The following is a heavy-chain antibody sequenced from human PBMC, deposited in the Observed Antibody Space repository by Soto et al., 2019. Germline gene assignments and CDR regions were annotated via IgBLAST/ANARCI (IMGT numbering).Heavy chain of an antibody. J-gene: IGHJ4*02. CDR1: GGTFSSYA. D-gene: IGHD3-3*01. V-gene: IGHV1-69*13. CDR3: ASPLHDFWSGYHN. Sequence: SVKVSCKASGGTFSSYAISWVRQAPGQGLEWMGGIIPIFGTANYAQRFQGRVTITADESTSTAYMELSSLRSEDTAVYYCASPLHDFWSGYHNWGQGTLVTVSS. CDR2: IIPIFGTA.